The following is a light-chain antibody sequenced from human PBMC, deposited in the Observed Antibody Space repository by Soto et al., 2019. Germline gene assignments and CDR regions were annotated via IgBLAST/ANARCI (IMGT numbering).Light chain of an antibody. J-gene: IGKJ3*01. V-gene: IGKV3-11*01. CDR1: QSVSRD. CDR2: DAS. Sequence: DIVLTQSPATLSLSPGERATLSCRASQSVSRDFAWYQQKPGQAPRLLIYDASNRATGIPARFSGSGSGTDFTLTINSLQPEDFAVYYCQHRHNFGPWTKVDFK. CDR3: QHRHN.